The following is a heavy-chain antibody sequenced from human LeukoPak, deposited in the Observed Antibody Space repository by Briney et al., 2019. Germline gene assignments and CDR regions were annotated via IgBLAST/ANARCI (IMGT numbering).Heavy chain of an antibody. CDR2: ISSSGITI. D-gene: IGHD3-10*01. CDR1: GFTFSSYE. CDR3: AREQDGSGSNWFDP. V-gene: IGHV3-48*03. Sequence: GGSLRLSCAASGFTFSSYEMNWVRQAPGKGLEWVSYISSSGITIYYADSVKGRFTISRDNAKNSLYLQMNSLRAEDTAVYYCAREQDGSGSNWFDPWGQGTLVTVSS. J-gene: IGHJ5*02.